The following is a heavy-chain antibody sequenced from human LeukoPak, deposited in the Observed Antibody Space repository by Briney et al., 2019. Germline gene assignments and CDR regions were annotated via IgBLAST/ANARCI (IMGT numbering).Heavy chain of an antibody. V-gene: IGHV1-3*01. CDR2: INAGNGNT. D-gene: IGHD1-26*01. CDR1: GYTFTGYY. Sequence: ASVKVSCKASGYTFTGYYMHWVRQAPGQRLEWMGWINAGNGNTKYSQKFQGRVTITRDTSASTAYMELSSLRSEDTAVYYCARETMGATRRPYYYGMDVWGQGTTVTVSS. CDR3: ARETMGATRRPYYYGMDV. J-gene: IGHJ6*02.